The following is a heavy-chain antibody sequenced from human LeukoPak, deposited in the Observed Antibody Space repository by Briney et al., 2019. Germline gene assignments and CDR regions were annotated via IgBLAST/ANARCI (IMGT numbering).Heavy chain of an antibody. CDR2: INPSSGDT. V-gene: IGHV1-2*02. J-gene: IGHJ4*02. CDR3: ARVRGSGCLDF. CDR1: GYGFTGYN. D-gene: IGHD6-19*01. Sequence: ASVKVSCKASGYGFTGYNIHWVRQAPGQGPEWMGWINPSSGDTNYAQKFQGRVTMTRDTSISTAYMEMSRLRSDDTAVYYCARVRGSGCLDFWGQGTLVTVSS.